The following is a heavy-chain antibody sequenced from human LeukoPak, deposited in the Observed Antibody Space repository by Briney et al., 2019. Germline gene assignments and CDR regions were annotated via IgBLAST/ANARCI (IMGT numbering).Heavy chain of an antibody. V-gene: IGHV3-21*01. Sequence: GGSLRLSCAASGFTFSSYSMNWVRQAPGKGLEWVSSISSSSSYIYYADSVKGRFTISRDNSKNTLYLQMNSLRAEDTAVYYCARARAQPYCGGDCPDAFDIWGQGTMVTVSS. CDR3: ARARAQPYCGGDCPDAFDI. D-gene: IGHD2-21*02. CDR2: ISSSSSYI. CDR1: GFTFSSYS. J-gene: IGHJ3*02.